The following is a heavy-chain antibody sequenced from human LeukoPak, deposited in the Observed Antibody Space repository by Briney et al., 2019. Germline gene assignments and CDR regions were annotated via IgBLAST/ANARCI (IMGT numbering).Heavy chain of an antibody. D-gene: IGHD6-6*01. CDR1: GFTFSDYY. CDR3: ARAARLNAVYYYMDV. V-gene: IGHV3-11*01. J-gene: IGHJ6*03. Sequence: PGGSLRLSCAASGFTFSDYYMSWIRQAPGKGLEWVSYISSSGSTIYYADSVKGRFTISRDNAKNSLYLQTNSLRAEDTAVYYCARAARLNAVYYYMDVWGKGTTVTVSS. CDR2: ISSSGSTI.